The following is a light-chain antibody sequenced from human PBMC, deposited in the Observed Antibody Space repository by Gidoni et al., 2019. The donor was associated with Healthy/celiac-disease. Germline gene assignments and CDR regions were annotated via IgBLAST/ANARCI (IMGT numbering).Light chain of an antibody. Sequence: QSALTQPASVSASPGQSITISCTGTSSDVGSYNLVSWYQHHPGKAPKLMIYEGSKRPSGVSNRFSGSKSGNTASLTISGLQAEDEADYYCCSYAGSSTVVFGGGTKLTVL. CDR1: SSDVGSYNL. V-gene: IGLV2-23*01. CDR2: EGS. CDR3: CSYAGSSTVV. J-gene: IGLJ2*01.